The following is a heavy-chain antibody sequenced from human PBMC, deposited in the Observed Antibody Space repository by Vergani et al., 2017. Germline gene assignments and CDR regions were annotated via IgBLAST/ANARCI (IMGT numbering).Heavy chain of an antibody. CDR3: ARTGHTEYCGGDCYSFWYFDL. CDR1: GGSISSYY. D-gene: IGHD2-21*02. CDR2: IYTSGST. J-gene: IGHJ2*01. Sequence: QVQLQESGPGLVKPSETLSLPCPVSGGSISSYYWSWIRQPAGKGLEWIGRIYTSGSTNYNPSLTSRVTMSVDTSKNQFSLKLSSVTAADTAVYYCARTGHTEYCGGDCYSFWYFDLWGRGTLVTVSS. V-gene: IGHV4-4*07.